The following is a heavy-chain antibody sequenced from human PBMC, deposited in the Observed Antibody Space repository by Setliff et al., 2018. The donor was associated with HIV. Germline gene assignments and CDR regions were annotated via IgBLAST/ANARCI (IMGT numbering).Heavy chain of an antibody. V-gene: IGHV4-59*11. J-gene: IGHJ6*03. CDR3: ARAIQPYYMDV. CDR1: IGSISSHC. CDR2: IYYSGIT. Sequence: SETLSLTCTVSIGSISSHCWSWIRQPPGKGLEWIGHIYYSGITNYSPSLKSRVTISVDTSKNQFSLKLRSVTAADTAVYYCARAIQPYYMDVWGKGTTVTVSS.